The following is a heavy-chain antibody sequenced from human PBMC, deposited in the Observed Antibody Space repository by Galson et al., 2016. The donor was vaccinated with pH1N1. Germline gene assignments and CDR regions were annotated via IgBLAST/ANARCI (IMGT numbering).Heavy chain of an antibody. Sequence: SLRLSCAASGFIFSAYTMNWVRQAPGKGPEWVSSISSTSRNIYYADSVKGRFTISRDNAKNSLYLQINNLRAEDTAVYYCARGPYFPPYFDNWGPGTLVTVSA. J-gene: IGHJ4*02. D-gene: IGHD2-21*01. V-gene: IGHV3-21*01. CDR2: ISSTSRNI. CDR1: GFIFSAYT. CDR3: ARGPYFPPYFDN.